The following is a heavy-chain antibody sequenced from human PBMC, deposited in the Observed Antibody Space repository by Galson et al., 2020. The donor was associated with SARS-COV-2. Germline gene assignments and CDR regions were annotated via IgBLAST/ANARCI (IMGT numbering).Heavy chain of an antibody. V-gene: IGHV2-70*01. D-gene: IGHD6-13*01. Sequence: SGPTLVTPTQTLTLTCTFSGFSLSTSAMCVSWIRQPPGKALEWLALIDLDDDKYYSTSLKTRLTISKETSKNQVVLTMTNMDPFDTATYYCARIGSGSWPNFDYWGQGTLVTVSS. J-gene: IGHJ4*02. CDR1: GFSLSTSAMC. CDR2: IDLDDDK. CDR3: ARIGSGSWPNFDY.